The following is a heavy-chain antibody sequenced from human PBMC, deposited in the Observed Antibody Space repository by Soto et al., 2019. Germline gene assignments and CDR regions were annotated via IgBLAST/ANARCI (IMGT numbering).Heavy chain of an antibody. CDR1: GYTFTGYY. CDR3: ARVPRYCSGGSCYGLVNWFDP. D-gene: IGHD2-15*01. V-gene: IGHV1-2*02. Sequence: ASVKVSCKASGYTFTGYYMHWVRQAPGQGLEWMGWINPNSGGTNYAQKFRGRVTMTRDTSISTAYMELSRLRSDDTAVYYCARVPRYCSGGSCYGLVNWFDPWGQGTLVTVSS. J-gene: IGHJ5*02. CDR2: INPNSGGT.